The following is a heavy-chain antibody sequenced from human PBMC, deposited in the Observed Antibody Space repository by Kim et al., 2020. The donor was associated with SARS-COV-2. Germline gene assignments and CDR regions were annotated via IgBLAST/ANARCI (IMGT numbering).Heavy chain of an antibody. CDR2: IHYSGNT. CDR3: AAAPNENFFDY. J-gene: IGHJ4*02. CDR1: GGSVSSGNYY. V-gene: IGHV4-61*01. D-gene: IGHD1-1*01. Sequence: SETLSLTCTVSGGSVSSGNYYWSSMRQTPGKGLEWIGHIHYSGNTNYNPSLKSRVTISADTTKNQFSLNLNSMTAADTAVYTCAAAPNENFFDYWGQGTL.